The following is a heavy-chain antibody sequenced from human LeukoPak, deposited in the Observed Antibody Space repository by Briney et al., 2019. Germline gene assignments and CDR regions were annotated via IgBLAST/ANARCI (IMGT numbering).Heavy chain of an antibody. CDR1: EFTFSTYT. Sequence: GGSLSLSCAASEFTFSTYTMNWVRHAPGKGLEWVSSITGSSDYIYYADSVKGRFTISRDNAKNSLFLHLSSLRAEDTAVYSCARGTNYGDYWGQGTLVTVSS. J-gene: IGHJ4*02. CDR2: ITGSSDYI. CDR3: ARGTNYGDY. D-gene: IGHD1-7*01. V-gene: IGHV3-21*01.